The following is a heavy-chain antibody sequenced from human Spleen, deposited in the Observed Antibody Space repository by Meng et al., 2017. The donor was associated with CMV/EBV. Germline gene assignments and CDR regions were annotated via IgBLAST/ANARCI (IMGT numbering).Heavy chain of an antibody. J-gene: IGHJ6*02. CDR1: PFPVSINY. V-gene: IGHV3-53*01. CDR2: IYSGGTT. Sequence: GGSLRLPCAASPFPVSINYMTGGRQAPGKVLDWVSVIYSGGTTYYAYAVKGRFTISRDNSKNTLYLQMNSLRAEDTAVYYCAKDHPGYFYYGLDVWGQGTTVTVSS. CDR3: AKDHPGYFYYGLDV.